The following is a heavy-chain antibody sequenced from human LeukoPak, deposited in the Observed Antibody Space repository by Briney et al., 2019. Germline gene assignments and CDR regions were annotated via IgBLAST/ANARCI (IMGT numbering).Heavy chain of an antibody. Sequence: SVKVSCKASGGTFSSYAISWVRQAPGQGLEWMGRIIPILGIANYAQKFQGRVTITADKSTSTAYMELSSLRSEDTAVYYCARARSGEFDAFDIWGQGTMATVSS. CDR2: IIPILGIA. J-gene: IGHJ3*02. CDR3: ARARSGEFDAFDI. CDR1: GGTFSSYA. D-gene: IGHD3-10*01. V-gene: IGHV1-69*04.